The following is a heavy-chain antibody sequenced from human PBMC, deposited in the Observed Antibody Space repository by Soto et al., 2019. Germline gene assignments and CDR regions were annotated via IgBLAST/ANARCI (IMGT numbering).Heavy chain of an antibody. CDR3: ATGDTYSSSWYANEYYFDY. Sequence: EVQLLESGGGLVQPGGSLRLSCAASGFTFSSYAMSWVRQAPGKGLEWVSAISGSGGSTYYADSVKGRFTISRDNSKNTRYLQMNSLRAEDTAVYYCATGDTYSSSWYANEYYFDYWGQGTLVTVSS. V-gene: IGHV3-23*01. J-gene: IGHJ4*02. D-gene: IGHD6-13*01. CDR1: GFTFSSYA. CDR2: ISGSGGST.